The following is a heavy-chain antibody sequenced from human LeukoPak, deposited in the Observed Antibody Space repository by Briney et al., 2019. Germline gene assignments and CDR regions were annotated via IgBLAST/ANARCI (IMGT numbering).Heavy chain of an antibody. CDR2: INPNSGGT. CDR1: GYTFTGYY. V-gene: IGHV1-2*02. D-gene: IGHD5-18*01. CDR3: ARNTRGYSYGYLHFDY. Sequence: GASVKVSCKASGYTFTGYYMHWVRQALGQGLEWMGWINPNSGGTNYAQKFQGRVTMTRDTSISTAYMELSRLRSDDTAVYYCARNTRGYSYGYLHFDYWGQGTLVTVSS. J-gene: IGHJ4*02.